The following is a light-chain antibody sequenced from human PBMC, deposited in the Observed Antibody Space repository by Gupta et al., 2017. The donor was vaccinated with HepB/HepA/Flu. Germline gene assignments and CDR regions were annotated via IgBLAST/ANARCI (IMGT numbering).Light chain of an antibody. J-gene: IGLJ2*01. Sequence: QSALTQPASVSGSPGQPLTISCTGTSSDVGGYNYVSWYQQHPGKAPKLMIYDVSNRPSGVSNRFSGSKSGNTASLTISGLQAEDEADYYCSSYTSSSTLVVFGGGTKLTVL. CDR2: DVS. CDR1: SSDVGGYNY. CDR3: SSYTSSSTLVV. V-gene: IGLV2-14*03.